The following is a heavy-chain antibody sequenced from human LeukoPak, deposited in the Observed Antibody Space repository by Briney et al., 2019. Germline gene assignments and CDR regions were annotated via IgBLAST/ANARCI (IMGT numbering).Heavy chain of an antibody. J-gene: IGHJ3*02. CDR2: FDPEDGET. V-gene: IGHV1-24*01. D-gene: IGHD3-3*01. CDR3: ATDQGLRFLEWLFPHAFDI. Sequence: ASVKVSCKVSGYTLTELSMHWVRQAPGKGLEWMGGFDPEDGETICAQKFQGRVTMTEDTSTDTAYMELSSLRSEDTAVYYCATDQGLRFLEWLFPHAFDIWGQGTMVTVSS. CDR1: GYTLTELS.